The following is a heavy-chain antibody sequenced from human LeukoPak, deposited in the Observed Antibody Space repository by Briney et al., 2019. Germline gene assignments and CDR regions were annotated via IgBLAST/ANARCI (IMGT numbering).Heavy chain of an antibody. D-gene: IGHD2-2*01. CDR1: GFTFSSYA. J-gene: IGHJ4*01. Sequence: GGSLRLSCAASGFTFSSYAMTWVRQAPGKGLDWVSAISGSGGSTYYADSVKGRFAISRDNSKNTLYLQMNSLRAEDTAVYYCAKDPRYCSSTSCYDYWGQEPWSPSPQ. V-gene: IGHV3-23*01. CDR2: ISGSGGST. CDR3: AKDPRYCSSTSCYDY.